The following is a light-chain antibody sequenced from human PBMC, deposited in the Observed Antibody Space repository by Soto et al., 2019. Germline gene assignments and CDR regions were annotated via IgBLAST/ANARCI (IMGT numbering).Light chain of an antibody. CDR1: ENVRTF. V-gene: IGKV3-11*01. CDR2: DAS. CDR3: QQRSNWPPIT. Sequence: DIVWTQSPATLSLSPGERATLSCRASENVRTFVDWYQQKPGQAPRLLIYDASNRATGIPARFSGSGSGTDFTLTISSLEPEDFAVYYCQQRSNWPPITFGQGTRLEIK. J-gene: IGKJ5*01.